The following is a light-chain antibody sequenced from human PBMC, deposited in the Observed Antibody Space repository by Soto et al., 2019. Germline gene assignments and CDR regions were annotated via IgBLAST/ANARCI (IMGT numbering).Light chain of an antibody. Sequence: QSVLTQPASVSGSPGQSITISCSGTSSDIGAYDHVAWYQQFTGKSPKLVIYSVSNRPSGVSNRFSGSKSGNTASLTISGLQAEDEADYYCISYTVSRSYVFGSGTKLTVL. CDR1: SSDIGAYDH. CDR3: ISYTVSRSYV. CDR2: SVS. V-gene: IGLV2-14*01. J-gene: IGLJ1*01.